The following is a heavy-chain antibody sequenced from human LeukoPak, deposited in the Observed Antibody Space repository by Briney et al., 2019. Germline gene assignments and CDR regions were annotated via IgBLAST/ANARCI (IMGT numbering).Heavy chain of an antibody. CDR2: IKSKTDGGTT. Sequence: GGSLRLSCAASGFTFSNAWMSWVRQAPGKGLEWVGRIKSKTDGGTTDYAAPVKGRLTISRDDSKNTLYLQMNSLKTEDTAVYYCTAIFGAPYYYYYYMDVWGKGTTVTVSS. J-gene: IGHJ6*03. CDR1: GFTFSNAW. V-gene: IGHV3-15*01. D-gene: IGHD3-3*02. CDR3: TAIFGAPYYYYYYMDV.